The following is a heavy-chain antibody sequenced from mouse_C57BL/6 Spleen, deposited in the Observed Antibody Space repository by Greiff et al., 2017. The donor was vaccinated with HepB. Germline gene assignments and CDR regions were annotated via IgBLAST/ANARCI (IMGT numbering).Heavy chain of an antibody. CDR1: GYTFTDYY. D-gene: IGHD1-1*01. V-gene: IGHV1-26*01. J-gene: IGHJ2*01. Sequence: EVQLQQSGPELVKPGASVKISCKASGYTFTDYYMNWVKQSHGKSLEWIGDINPNNGGTSYNQKFKGKATLTVDKSSSTAYMELRSLTSEDSAVYYCATPYYYGVVYWGQGTTLTVSS. CDR2: INPNNGGT. CDR3: ATPYYYGVVY.